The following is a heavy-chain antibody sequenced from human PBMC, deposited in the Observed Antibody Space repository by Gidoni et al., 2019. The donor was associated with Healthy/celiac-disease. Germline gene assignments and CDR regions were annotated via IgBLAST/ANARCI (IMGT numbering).Heavy chain of an antibody. CDR2: ISGSGGST. Sequence: EVQLLESGGGLVQPGGSLRLSCAASGFTFSSYAMSWVRQAPGKGLEWVSAISGSGGSTYYADSVKGRFTISRDNSKNTLYLQMNSLRAEDTAVYYCAKDWGYCSGGSCNGGVVLHTQFDYWGQGTLVTVSS. V-gene: IGHV3-23*01. CDR3: AKDWGYCSGGSCNGGVVLHTQFDY. D-gene: IGHD2-15*01. J-gene: IGHJ4*02. CDR1: GFTFSSYA.